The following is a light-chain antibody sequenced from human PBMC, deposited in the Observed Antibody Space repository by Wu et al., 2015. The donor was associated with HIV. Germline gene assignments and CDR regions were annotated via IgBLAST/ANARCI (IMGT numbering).Light chain of an antibody. Sequence: EIVLTQSPATLSLSPGERATLSCRASQTVYNYFAWYQQRPGQAPRLLIKDASNRASGIPDRFSGGGSGTDFTLTISSLEPEDFAVYYCQQRANWPLTFGGETGWRSN. V-gene: IGKV3-11*01. J-gene: IGKJ4*01. CDR1: QTVYNY. CDR2: DAS. CDR3: QQRANWPLT.